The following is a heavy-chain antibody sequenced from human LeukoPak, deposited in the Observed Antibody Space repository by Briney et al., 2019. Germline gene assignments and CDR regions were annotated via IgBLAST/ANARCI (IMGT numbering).Heavy chain of an antibody. V-gene: IGHV3-53*01. CDR2: LYSDGNT. CDR1: GFTVITNG. D-gene: IGHD1-14*01. CDR3: ARGVEPLAANTLAY. Sequence: GGSLRLSCAAPGFTVITNGMTWVRQAPGKGLEWVSVLYSDGNTKYADSVQGRFTISRDNSKNTLYLEMNSLSPDDTAVYYCARGVEPLAANTLAYWGQGTLVTVSS. J-gene: IGHJ4*02.